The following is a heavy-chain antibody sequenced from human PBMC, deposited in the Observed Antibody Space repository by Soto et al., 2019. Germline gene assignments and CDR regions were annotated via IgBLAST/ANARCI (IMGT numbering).Heavy chain of an antibody. J-gene: IGHJ5*02. CDR2: IYYSGST. CDR1: GGSISSSSYY. V-gene: IGHV4-39*01. D-gene: IGHD3-3*01. CDR3: ARPHYDFWSGYPNWLDP. Sequence: PSETLSLTCTESGGSISSSSYYWGWIRQPPGKGLEWIGSIYYSGSTYYNPSLKSRVTISVDTSKNQFSLKLSSVTAADTAVYYCARPHYDFWSGYPNWLDPWGQGTLVSVSS.